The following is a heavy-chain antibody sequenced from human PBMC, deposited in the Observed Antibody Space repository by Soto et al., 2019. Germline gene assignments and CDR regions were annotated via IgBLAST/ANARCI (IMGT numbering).Heavy chain of an antibody. J-gene: IGHJ4*02. CDR2: ISAYNGNT. D-gene: IGHD3-22*01. CDR1: GYTFTSYG. CDR3: ARAATYYYDSSGGTEVDY. V-gene: IGHV1-18*01. Sequence: QVQLVQSGAEVKKPGASVKVSCKASGYTFTSYGISWVRQAPGQGLEWMGWISAYNGNTNYAQKLQGRVTMTTDTSTSTAYMELRRLRSDDTAVYYCARAATYYYDSSGGTEVDYWGQGTLVTVSS.